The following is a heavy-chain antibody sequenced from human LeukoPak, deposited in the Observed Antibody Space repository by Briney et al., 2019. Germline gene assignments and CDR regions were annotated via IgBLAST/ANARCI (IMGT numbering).Heavy chain of an antibody. CDR3: ARHVSGSSFDY. V-gene: IGHV4-59*08. D-gene: IGHD6-6*01. CDR2: IYYSGST. J-gene: IGHJ4*02. CDR1: GVSISSYY. Sequence: SETLSLTCTVSGVSISSYYWSWIRQPPGKGLEWIGYIYYSGSTNYNPSLKSRVTMSVDTSKNQFSLMLNSVTAADTAVYYCARHVSGSSFDYWGQGTLVTVSS.